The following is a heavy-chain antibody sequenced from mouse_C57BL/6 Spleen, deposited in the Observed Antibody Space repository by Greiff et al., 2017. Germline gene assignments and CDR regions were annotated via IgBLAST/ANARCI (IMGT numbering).Heavy chain of an antibody. CDR1: GYTFTNYW. V-gene: IGHV1-63*01. D-gene: IGHD2-3*01. CDR2: IYPGGGYT. CDR3: AREMGVYDGYYFDY. J-gene: IGHJ2*01. Sequence: QVQLQQPGAELVRPGTSVKMSCKASGYTFTNYWIGWAKQRPGHGLEWIGDIYPGGGYTNYNEKFKGKATLTADKSSSTAYMQFSSLTSEDSAIYYCAREMGVYDGYYFDYWGQGTTLTVSS.